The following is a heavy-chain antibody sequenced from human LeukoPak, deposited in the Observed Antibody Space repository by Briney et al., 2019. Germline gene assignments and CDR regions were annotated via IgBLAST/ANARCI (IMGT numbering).Heavy chain of an antibody. Sequence: PSETLSLTCTVSGGSISSGDYYWSWIRQPPGKGLEWIGYIHASGSTVYNPSLESRVTFSIGSAKNHFFLRMTSVTAEDTAVYYCARGAALVTHKYFDYWGPGTLVTVSS. CDR3: ARGAALVTHKYFDY. J-gene: IGHJ4*02. CDR2: IHASGST. V-gene: IGHV4-61*03. CDR1: GGSISSGDYY. D-gene: IGHD5-18*01.